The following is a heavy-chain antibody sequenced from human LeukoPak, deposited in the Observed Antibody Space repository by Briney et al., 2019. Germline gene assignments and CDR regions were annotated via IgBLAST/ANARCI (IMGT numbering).Heavy chain of an antibody. CDR2: INSDGSST. D-gene: IGHD1-1*01. J-gene: IGHJ4*02. CDR3: ARGSLSWMWPLDDY. CDR1: GFTFSSYW. Sequence: GGSLRLSCAASGFTFSSYWMHWVRQAPGKGLVWVSRINSDGSSTSYADSVKGRFTISRDNAKNTLYLQMNSLRAEDTAVYYCARGSLSWMWPLDDYWGQGTLVTVSS. V-gene: IGHV3-74*01.